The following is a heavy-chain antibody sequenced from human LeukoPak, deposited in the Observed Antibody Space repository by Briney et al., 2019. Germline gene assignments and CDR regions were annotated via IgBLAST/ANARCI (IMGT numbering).Heavy chain of an antibody. D-gene: IGHD3-22*01. Sequence: ASVKVSCKASGYTFTNYDTNWVRQATGQGLEWMGWMNPNSGNTGYAQKFQGRVTMTRQTSITTAYMELSSLRSEDTAVYYCARAGYYYDSSGYNADFWGQGTLVTVSS. CDR3: ARAGYYYDSSGYNADF. CDR1: GYTFTNYD. J-gene: IGHJ4*02. CDR2: MNPNSGNT. V-gene: IGHV1-8*01.